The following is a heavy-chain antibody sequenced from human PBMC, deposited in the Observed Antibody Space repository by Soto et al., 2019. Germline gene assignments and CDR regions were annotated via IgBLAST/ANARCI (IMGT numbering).Heavy chain of an antibody. CDR3: ATGVVVPAAIGYYYYGMDV. CDR1: GYTLTELS. D-gene: IGHD2-2*01. V-gene: IGHV1-24*01. Sequence: ASVKVSCKVSGYTLTELSMHWVRQAPGKGLEWMGGFDPEDGETIYAPKFQGRVTMTEDTSTDTAYMELSSLRSEDTAVYYCATGVVVPAAIGYYYYGMDVWGQGTTVTVSS. J-gene: IGHJ6*02. CDR2: FDPEDGET.